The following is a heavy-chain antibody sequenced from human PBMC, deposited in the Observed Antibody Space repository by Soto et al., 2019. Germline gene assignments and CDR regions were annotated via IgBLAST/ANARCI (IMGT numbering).Heavy chain of an antibody. Sequence: QVQLQESGPGLVKPSETLSLTCTVSGGSISTYYWSWIRQPAGKGLEWIGRIYTSGSTNYNPSLKSRDTMSVDTSKNQFSLKLSSVTAADTAVYYCARRYCSSTNCYHWFDPWGQGTLVTVSS. J-gene: IGHJ5*02. CDR1: GGSISTYY. V-gene: IGHV4-4*07. CDR3: ARRYCSSTNCYHWFDP. CDR2: IYTSGST. D-gene: IGHD2-2*01.